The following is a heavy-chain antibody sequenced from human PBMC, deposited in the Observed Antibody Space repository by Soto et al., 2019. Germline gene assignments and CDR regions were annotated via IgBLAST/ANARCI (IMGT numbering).Heavy chain of an antibody. J-gene: IGHJ6*02. V-gene: IGHV4-30-4*01. CDR1: GGSISTGDYY. CDR3: AKSGSGRYDMDV. D-gene: IGHD3-10*01. Sequence: QVQLQESGPGLVKPSQTLSLTCTVSGGSISTGDYYWTWIRQPPGKGLEWIGYIHYRGYTYYNPSLKGRVAMSVATSRNQFSLKLSSVSAADTAVYYCAKSGSGRYDMDVWGQGTTVTVSS. CDR2: IHYRGYT.